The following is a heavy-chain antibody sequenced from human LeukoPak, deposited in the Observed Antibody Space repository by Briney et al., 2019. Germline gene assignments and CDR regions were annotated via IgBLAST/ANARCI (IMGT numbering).Heavy chain of an antibody. CDR1: GFTVSSNY. CDR2: IYRGGNT. V-gene: IGHV3-66*01. J-gene: IGHJ4*02. Sequence: SGGSLRLSCAASGFTVSSNYMSWVRQAPGKGLEWVSVIYRGGNTYSADSVKGRFTISRDNSRNTLYLQMNRLRAEDTAVYYCAREGDYNYYFDYWGQGTLVTVSS. CDR3: AREGDYNYYFDY. D-gene: IGHD4-17*01.